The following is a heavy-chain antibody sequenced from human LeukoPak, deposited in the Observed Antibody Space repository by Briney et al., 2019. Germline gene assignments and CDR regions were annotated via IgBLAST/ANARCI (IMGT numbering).Heavy chain of an antibody. V-gene: IGHV4-34*01. CDR1: GGSFSGYY. CDR3: ARGFHPSGMVATLSYYCDY. CDR2: INHSGST. D-gene: IGHD5-12*01. Sequence: PSETLSLTCAVYGGSFSGYYWSWIRQPPGKGLEWIGEINHSGSTNYNPSLKSRVTISVDTSKNQFSLKLSSVTAADTAVYYCARGFHPSGMVATLSYYCDYGGQGTWVTVS. J-gene: IGHJ4*02.